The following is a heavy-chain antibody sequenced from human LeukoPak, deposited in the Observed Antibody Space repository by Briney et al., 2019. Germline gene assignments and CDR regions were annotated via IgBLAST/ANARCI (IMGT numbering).Heavy chain of an antibody. CDR3: AKDMGGTMIVVAIDY. D-gene: IGHD3-22*01. CDR2: ISWNSGSI. CDR1: GFTCDDYA. Sequence: GRSLRLSCAASGFTCDDYAMHWVRQAPGKGLEWVSGISWNSGSIGYADSVKGRFTISRDNAKNSLYLQMNSLRAEDMALYYCAKDMGGTMIVVAIDYWGQGTLVTVSS. J-gene: IGHJ4*02. V-gene: IGHV3-9*03.